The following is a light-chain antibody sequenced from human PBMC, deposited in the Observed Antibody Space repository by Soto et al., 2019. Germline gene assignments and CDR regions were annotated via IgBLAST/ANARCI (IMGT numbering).Light chain of an antibody. V-gene: IGLV2-14*01. Sequence: QSALTQPASVSGSPGQSITISCTGTSSDVGGYNYVSWYQQHPGKAPKVIIYEVSDRPSGVSNRFFGSKSGNTASLTISGLQPEDEADYYCSSYTSISTYVFGTGTKLTVL. CDR3: SSYTSISTYV. J-gene: IGLJ1*01. CDR1: SSDVGGYNY. CDR2: EVS.